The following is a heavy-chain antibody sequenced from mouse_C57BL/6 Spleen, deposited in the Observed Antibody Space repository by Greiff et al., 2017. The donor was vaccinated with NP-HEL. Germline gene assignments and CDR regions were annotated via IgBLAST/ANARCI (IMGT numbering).Heavy chain of an antibody. Sequence: QVQLQQPGAELVRPGSSVKLSCKASGYTFTSYWMHWVKQRPIQGLEWIGNIDPSDSETHYNQKFKDKATLTVDKSSSTAYMQLSSLTSEDSAVYYGAREGGKNWDGRVAYWGQGTLVTVSA. D-gene: IGHD4-1*01. CDR1: GYTFTSYW. V-gene: IGHV1-52*01. CDR3: AREGGKNWDGRVAY. CDR2: IDPSDSET. J-gene: IGHJ3*01.